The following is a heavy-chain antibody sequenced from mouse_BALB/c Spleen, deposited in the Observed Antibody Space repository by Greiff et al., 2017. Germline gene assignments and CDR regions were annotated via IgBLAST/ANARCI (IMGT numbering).Heavy chain of an antibody. Sequence: QVQLKESGPGLVQPSQRLSITCTVSGFSLTSSGVHWVRQSPGKGLEWLGVIWSGGSTDYNAAFISRLSISKDKSKSQVFFKMNSLQANDTAIYYCARAYYGYRDYLDYWGQGTTLTVSS. CDR1: GFSLTSSG. CDR2: IWSGGST. D-gene: IGHD1-2*01. CDR3: ARAYYGYRDYLDY. V-gene: IGHV2-2*02. J-gene: IGHJ2*01.